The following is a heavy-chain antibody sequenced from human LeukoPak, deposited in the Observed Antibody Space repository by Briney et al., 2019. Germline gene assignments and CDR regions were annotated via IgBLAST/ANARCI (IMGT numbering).Heavy chain of an antibody. J-gene: IGHJ3*02. CDR1: GFTVSSNY. V-gene: IGHV3-53*05. Sequence: ARGSLRLSCAASGFTVSSNYMSWVRQAPGKGLEWVSVIYSGGSTYYADSVKGRFTISRDNSKNTLYLQMNSLRAEDTAVYYCAMLGTIAAFDIWGHGTMVTVSS. D-gene: IGHD1-7*01. CDR2: IYSGGST. CDR3: AMLGTIAAFDI.